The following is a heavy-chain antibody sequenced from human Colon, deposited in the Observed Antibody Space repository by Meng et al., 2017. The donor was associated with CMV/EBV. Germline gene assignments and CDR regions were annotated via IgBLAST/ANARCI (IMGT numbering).Heavy chain of an antibody. CDR2: ISHEGSRT. CDR1: GFTFSGYW. CDR3: ARDLLGDNDYVFDQ. J-gene: IGHJ4*02. Sequence: GESLKISCTGSGFTFSGYWMHWVRQSPEKGLMWVARISHEGSRTTYADSVKGRFTVSRDNARNALYLQMNSLRDDDTAVYYCARDLLGDNDYVFDQWGQGIMVTVSS. D-gene: IGHD4/OR15-4a*01. V-gene: IGHV3-74*01.